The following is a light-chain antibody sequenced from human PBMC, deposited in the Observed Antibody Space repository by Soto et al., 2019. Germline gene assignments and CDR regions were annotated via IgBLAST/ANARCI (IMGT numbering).Light chain of an antibody. Sequence: EIVLTQSPGSLSMSPGERVTLSCRASQSVDSTFFAWYQKKPGQAPRLLMYGVSKRATGITDRFSGSGSGTDFTLTITRLEPEDFAVYYCQQYMSSVTFGQGTRVEIK. CDR3: QQYMSSVT. V-gene: IGKV3-20*01. J-gene: IGKJ1*01. CDR1: QSVDSTF. CDR2: GVS.